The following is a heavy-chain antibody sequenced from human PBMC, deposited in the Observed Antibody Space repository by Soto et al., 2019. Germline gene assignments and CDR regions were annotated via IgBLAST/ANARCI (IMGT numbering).Heavy chain of an antibody. V-gene: IGHV2-5*02. J-gene: IGHJ4*02. Sequence: QITLKESGPPLVKPTQTLTLTCTFSGFSLSTSGVGVGWVRQPPGKALEWLALIYWDDDKRYSPSLKSRLTITKDTSKNQVVLTMTNLDPVDTATYYCARRISSGGTFDYWGQGTLVTVSS. CDR2: IYWDDDK. D-gene: IGHD2-15*01. CDR1: GFSLSTSGVG. CDR3: ARRISSGGTFDY.